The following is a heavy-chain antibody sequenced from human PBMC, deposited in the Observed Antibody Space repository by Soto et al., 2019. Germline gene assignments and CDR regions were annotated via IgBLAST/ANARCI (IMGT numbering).Heavy chain of an antibody. CDR3: ARVIWSGHLTSDL. CDR2: ISSSSSTI. J-gene: IGHJ5*02. Sequence: EVQVVESGGGLVQPGGSLRLSCAASGFTFSSNSMNWVRQAPGKGLEWISYISSSSSTIYADSVKGRFTISRDHAKNSLSLQMNSLRDEDTAVYYCARVIWSGHLTSDLWGQGTLVTVSS. CDR1: GFTFSSNS. V-gene: IGHV3-48*02. D-gene: IGHD3-3*01.